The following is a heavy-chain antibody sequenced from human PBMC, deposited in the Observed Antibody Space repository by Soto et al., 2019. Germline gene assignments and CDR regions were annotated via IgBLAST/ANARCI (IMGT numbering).Heavy chain of an antibody. J-gene: IGHJ5*02. CDR3: ARDPNTYSSYNWFDP. Sequence: ASVKVSCKASGYTFTSYGISWVRQAPGQGLEWMGWISAYNGNTNYAQKLQGRVTMTTDTSTSTAYMELRGLRSDDTAVYYCARDPNTYSSYNWFDPWGQGTLVTVSS. CDR2: ISAYNGNT. CDR1: GYTFTSYG. V-gene: IGHV1-18*01. D-gene: IGHD6-6*01.